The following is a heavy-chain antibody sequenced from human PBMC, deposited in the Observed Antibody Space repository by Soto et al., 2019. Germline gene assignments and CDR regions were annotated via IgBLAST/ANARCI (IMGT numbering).Heavy chain of an antibody. J-gene: IGHJ3*02. CDR1: GGKVSRSW. D-gene: IGHD3-22*01. CDR3: ARLPSMIVPGDDAFDI. CDR2: IYYSGST. V-gene: IGHV4-59*02. Sequence: PSATESRTGEGCGGKVSRSWWWWFHQKKEKGLEWIGYIYYSGSTNYNPSLKSRVTIPVDTSKNQFSLKLSSVTAADTAVYYCARLPSMIVPGDDAFDIWGQGTMVTVSS.